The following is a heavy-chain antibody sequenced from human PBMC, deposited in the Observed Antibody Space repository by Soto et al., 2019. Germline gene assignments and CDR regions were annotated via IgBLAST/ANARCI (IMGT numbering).Heavy chain of an antibody. CDR1: GFMFSSYS. J-gene: IGHJ4*02. CDR3: ARVHYYDSSGFYL. Sequence: PVESLRLSCAASGFMFSSYSMNWVRQVPGKGLEWVSSISSSSSYIYYGDSVKGRFTISRDNAKNSLYLQMNSLRAEDMATYYCARVHYYDSSGFYLWGQGTLVTVSS. CDR2: ISSSSSYI. D-gene: IGHD3-22*01. V-gene: IGHV3-21*01.